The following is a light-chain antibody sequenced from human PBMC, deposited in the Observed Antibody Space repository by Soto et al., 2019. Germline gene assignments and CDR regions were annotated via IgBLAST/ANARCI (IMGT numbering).Light chain of an antibody. V-gene: IGKV3-20*01. J-gene: IGKJ3*01. CDR3: QQYGRSPGLLT. Sequence: EIVLTRSPGTLSLSPGERVTLSCRASQSVTSTYLAWYQQKPGQAPRLLIYDASTRATGIPDRFSGSGSGTDFTLTISRLEPEDFAVYYCQQYGRSPGLLTFGPGTKVDIK. CDR1: QSVTSTY. CDR2: DAS.